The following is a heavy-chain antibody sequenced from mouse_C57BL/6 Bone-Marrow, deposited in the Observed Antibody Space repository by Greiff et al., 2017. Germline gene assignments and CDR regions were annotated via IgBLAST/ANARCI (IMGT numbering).Heavy chain of an antibody. CDR2: IYPGSGNT. J-gene: IGHJ3*01. CDR1: GYTFTDYY. CDR3: ARGDYDYDGAWFAY. V-gene: IGHV1-76*01. D-gene: IGHD2-4*01. Sequence: QVQLKQSGAELVRPGASVKLSCKASGYTFTDYYINWVKQRPGQGLEWIARIYPGSGNTYYNEKFKGKATLTAEKSSSTAYMQLSSLTSEDSAVYFCARGDYDYDGAWFAYWGQGTLVTVSA.